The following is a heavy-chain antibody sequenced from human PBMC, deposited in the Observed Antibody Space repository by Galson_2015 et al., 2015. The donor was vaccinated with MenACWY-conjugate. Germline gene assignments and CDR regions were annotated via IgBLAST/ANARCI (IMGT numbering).Heavy chain of an antibody. J-gene: IGHJ2*01. D-gene: IGHD3-22*01. V-gene: IGHV3-23*01. CDR2: ISGSGGST. CDR3: TTEAPDYYDSSGPYWYFDL. CDR1: GFTFSSYA. Sequence: SLRLSCAASGFTFSSYAMSWVRQAPGKGLEWVSAISGSGGSTYYADSVKGRFTISRDNSKNTLYLQMNSLRAEDTAVYYCTTEAPDYYDSSGPYWYFDLWGRGTLVTVSS.